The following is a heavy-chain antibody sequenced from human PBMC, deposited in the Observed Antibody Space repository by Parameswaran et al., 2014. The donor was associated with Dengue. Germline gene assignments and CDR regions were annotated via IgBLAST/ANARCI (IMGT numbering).Heavy chain of an antibody. Sequence: WIRQPPGKGLEWVSAISGSGGSTYYADSVKGRFTISRDNSKNTLYLQMNSLRAEDTAVYYCAKDVYSSSWYYYFDYWGQGTLVTVSS. CDR3: AKDVYSSSWYYYFDY. CDR2: ISGSGGST. D-gene: IGHD6-13*01. V-gene: IGHV3-23*01. J-gene: IGHJ4*02.